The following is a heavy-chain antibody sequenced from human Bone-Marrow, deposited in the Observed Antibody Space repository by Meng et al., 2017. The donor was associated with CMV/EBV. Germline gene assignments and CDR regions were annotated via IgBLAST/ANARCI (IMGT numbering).Heavy chain of an antibody. CDR3: AREAIRSGFGMDV. Sequence: ESLKISRPTSGFSFTYYDMHWVRQAPGKGLEGVSAISSACDTYYPHSVKGRFPISRDNAANSFSLQMNSLGAGDTAVSYCAREAIRSGFGMDVWGQGTTVTVSS. CDR1: GFSFTYYD. CDR2: ISSACDT. D-gene: IGHD3-3*01. J-gene: IGHJ6*02. V-gene: IGHV3-13*01.